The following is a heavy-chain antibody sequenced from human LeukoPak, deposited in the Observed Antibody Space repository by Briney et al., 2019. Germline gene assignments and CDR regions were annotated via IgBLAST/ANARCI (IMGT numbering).Heavy chain of an antibody. J-gene: IGHJ4*02. CDR2: ISGSGGST. CDR3: AKFSSSWYLDY. D-gene: IGHD6-13*01. Sequence: GGSLRLSCAASGLTFSSYAMSWVRQAPGKGLEWVSAISGSGGSTYYADSVKGRFTISRDNSKNTLFLQMTSLRAEDTAVYYCAKFSSSWYLDYWGQGTLVTVSS. V-gene: IGHV3-23*01. CDR1: GLTFSSYA.